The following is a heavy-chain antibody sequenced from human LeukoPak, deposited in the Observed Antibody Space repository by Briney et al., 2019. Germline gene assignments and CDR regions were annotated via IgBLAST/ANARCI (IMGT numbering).Heavy chain of an antibody. D-gene: IGHD3-3*01. CDR3: ARGRPIFGVAYYMGV. V-gene: IGHV4-34*01. CDR1: GGSFSGYY. J-gene: IGHJ6*03. CDR2: INHSGST. Sequence: PSETLSLTCAVYGGSFSGYYWSWIRQPPGKGLEWIGEINHSGSTNYNPSLKSRVTISVDTSKNHFSLKLSSVTAADTAVYYCARGRPIFGVAYYMGVWGKGTTVTVSS.